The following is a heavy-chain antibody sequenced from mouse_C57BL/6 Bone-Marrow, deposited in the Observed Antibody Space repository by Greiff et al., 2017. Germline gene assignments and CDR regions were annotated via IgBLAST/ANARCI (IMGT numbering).Heavy chain of an antibody. D-gene: IGHD2-5*01. CDR3: ASYYSNCYYAMDY. Sequence: EVKLVESGPGLVKPSQSLSLTCSVTGYSITSGYYWNWIRQFPGNKLEWMGYISYDGSNNYNPSLKNRISITRDPSKNQFFLKLNSLTTEDTATYYCASYYSNCYYAMDYWGQGTSVTVSS. J-gene: IGHJ4*01. CDR2: ISYDGSN. V-gene: IGHV3-6*01. CDR1: GYSITSGYY.